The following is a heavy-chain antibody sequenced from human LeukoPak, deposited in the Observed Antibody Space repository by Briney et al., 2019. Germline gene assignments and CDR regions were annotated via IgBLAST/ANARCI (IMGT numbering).Heavy chain of an antibody. Sequence: SETLSLTCTVSGGSISSYYWSWIRQPPGKGLGWIGYIYYSGSTNYNPSLKSRVTISVDTSKNQFSLKLSSVTAADTAVYYCARGLGSSGYPTNSDWGQGTLVTVSS. CDR1: GGSISSYY. D-gene: IGHD3-22*01. CDR2: IYYSGST. CDR3: ARGLGSSGYPTNSD. J-gene: IGHJ4*02. V-gene: IGHV4-59*01.